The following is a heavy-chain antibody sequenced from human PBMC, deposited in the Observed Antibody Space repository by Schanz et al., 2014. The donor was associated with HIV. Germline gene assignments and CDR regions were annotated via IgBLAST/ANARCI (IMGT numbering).Heavy chain of an antibody. CDR3: AKEEQQLGGVGGYHFDY. V-gene: IGHV3-33*06. D-gene: IGHD6-13*01. CDR1: GFTFSSYV. Sequence: QVQLVESGGGVVQPGRSLRLSCAASGFTFSSYVMHWVRQAPGKGLEWVTVIWYDGSSKYYADSVKGRFTISRDNSKNTLYLQMNSLRAEDTAVYYCAKEEQQLGGVGGYHFDYWGQGTLVTVSS. J-gene: IGHJ4*02. CDR2: IWYDGSSK.